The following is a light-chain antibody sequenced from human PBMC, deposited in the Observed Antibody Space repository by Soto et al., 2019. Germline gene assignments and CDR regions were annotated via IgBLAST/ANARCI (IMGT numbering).Light chain of an antibody. CDR3: RQYNNWPPAT. J-gene: IGKJ4*01. V-gene: IGKV3-15*01. CDR2: GAS. Sequence: EIVMTQSPATLSVSPGERATLSCRASQSVSSNLAWYQQKPGQAPRLLIYGASTRATGIPARFSGSGSGTEFTLTISSLQSEDFAVYYCRQYNNWPPATFGGGTKVEIK. CDR1: QSVSSN.